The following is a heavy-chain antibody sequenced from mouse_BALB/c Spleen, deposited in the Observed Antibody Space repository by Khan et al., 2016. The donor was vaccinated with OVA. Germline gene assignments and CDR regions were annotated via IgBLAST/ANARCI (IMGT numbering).Heavy chain of an antibody. V-gene: IGHV3-2*02. J-gene: IGHJ4*01. D-gene: IGHD2-3*01. CDR1: GYSITSDYA. CDR3: ARDGSRYNYAMDY. CDR2: ISYSGST. Sequence: VQLKESGPGLVKPSQSLSLTCTVTGYSITSDYAWNWLRQSPGNKLEWMGYISYSGSTNYNPSLKSRISITRDTSKNQFFLQLNSLTTEDTATYYCARDGSRYNYAMDYWGQGTSVTVSS.